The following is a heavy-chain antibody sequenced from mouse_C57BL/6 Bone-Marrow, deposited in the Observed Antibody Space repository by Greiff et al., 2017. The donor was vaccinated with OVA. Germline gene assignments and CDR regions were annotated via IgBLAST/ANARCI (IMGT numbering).Heavy chain of an antibody. CDR1: GYTFTDYN. D-gene: IGHD2-2*01. V-gene: IGHV1-22*01. CDR3: AREIYYGYDRGFDY. Sequence: DVQLQESGPELVKPGASVKMSCKASGYTFTDYNMHWVKQSHGKSLEWIGYINPNNGGTSYNQKFKGKATLTVNKSSSTAYMALRSLTSEDSAVYYCAREIYYGYDRGFDYWGQGTTLTVSS. J-gene: IGHJ2*01. CDR2: INPNNGGT.